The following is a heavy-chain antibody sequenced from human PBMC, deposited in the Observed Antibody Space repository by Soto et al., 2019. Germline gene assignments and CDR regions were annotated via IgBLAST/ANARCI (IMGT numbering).Heavy chain of an antibody. CDR2: IYWDDDK. D-gene: IGHD6-19*01. CDR1: GFSLSTSGVG. J-gene: IGHJ3*02. CDR3: AHIESGIAVADDAFDI. V-gene: IGHV2-5*02. Sequence: QITLKESGPPLVKPTQTLTLTCTFSGFSLSTSGVGVGWIRQPPGKALEWLALIYWDDDKRYSPSLKSRLTITKDTSKNQVVLTMTNMDPVDTATYYCAHIESGIAVADDAFDIWGQGTMVTVSS.